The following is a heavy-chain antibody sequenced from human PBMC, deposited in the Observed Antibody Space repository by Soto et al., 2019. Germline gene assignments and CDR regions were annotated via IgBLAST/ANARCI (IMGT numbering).Heavy chain of an antibody. CDR1: GYSFTSYW. CDR2: IYPGDSDT. J-gene: IGHJ3*02. V-gene: IGHV5-51*01. CDR3: ARARIPATAYDAFDI. D-gene: IGHD2-2*01. Sequence: GESLKISCKGSGYSFTSYWISWVRQMPGKGLEWMGIIYPGDSDTRYSPSFQGQVTISADKSISTAYLQWSSLKASDTAMYYCARARIPATAYDAFDIWGQGTMVTVSS.